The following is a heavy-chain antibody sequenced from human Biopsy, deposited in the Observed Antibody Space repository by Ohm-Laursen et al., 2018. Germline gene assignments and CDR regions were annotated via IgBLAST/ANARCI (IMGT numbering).Heavy chain of an antibody. Sequence: SLRLSRSAFGFIFDDYAMHWVRQAPGKGLEWVSGISWNSVGIGYADSVKGRFTISRDNAKNFLYLQMNNLRPEDTALYYCAKIHCSGGSCYPNAFDMWGHGTRVTVS. V-gene: IGHV3-9*01. CDR1: GFIFDDYA. CDR3: AKIHCSGGSCYPNAFDM. D-gene: IGHD2-15*01. J-gene: IGHJ3*02. CDR2: ISWNSVGI.